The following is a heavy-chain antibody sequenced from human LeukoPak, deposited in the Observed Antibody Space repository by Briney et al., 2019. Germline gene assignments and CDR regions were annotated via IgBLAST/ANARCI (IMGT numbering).Heavy chain of an antibody. J-gene: IGHJ4*02. CDR1: GFTFSSYE. CDR3: AQLWEENDFDY. Sequence: PGGSLRLSCAASGFTFSSYEMNWVRQAPGKGLEWVSYISSSGSTIYYADSVKGRFTISRDNAKNSLYLQMNSLRAEDTAVYYCAQLWEENDFDYWGQGTLVTVSS. V-gene: IGHV3-48*03. D-gene: IGHD3-16*01. CDR2: ISSSGSTI.